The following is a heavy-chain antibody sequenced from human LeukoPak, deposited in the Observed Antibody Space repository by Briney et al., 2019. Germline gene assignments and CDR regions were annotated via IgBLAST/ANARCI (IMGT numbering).Heavy chain of an antibody. J-gene: IGHJ4*02. V-gene: IGHV1-2*02. D-gene: IGHD3-22*01. CDR3: AKDSSGYYYFDY. Sequence: ASVKVSCKASGYTFTGYYMHWVRQAPGQGLEWMGWINPNSGGTNYAQKFQGRVTMTRDTSISTAYMELSRLRSDDTAVYYCAKDSSGYYYFDYWGQGTLVTVSS. CDR2: INPNSGGT. CDR1: GYTFTGYY.